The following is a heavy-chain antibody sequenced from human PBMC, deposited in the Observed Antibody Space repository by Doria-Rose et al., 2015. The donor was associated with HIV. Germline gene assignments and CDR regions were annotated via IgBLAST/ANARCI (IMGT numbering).Heavy chain of an antibody. J-gene: IGHJ5*02. D-gene: IGHD6-25*01. CDR1: GGSVASGTPY. V-gene: IGHV4-39*01. Sequence: QVQLQESGPGLVKPSETLSLTCTVSGGSVASGTPYWDWIRQTPGKGLEWIGTIYDSGTTYYNPSLRGRVTISLHTSKTQYSLKLISVTAADTGVYYCAKQAVNWFDPWGQGTLVTVSS. CDR2: IYDSGTT. CDR3: AKQAVNWFDP.